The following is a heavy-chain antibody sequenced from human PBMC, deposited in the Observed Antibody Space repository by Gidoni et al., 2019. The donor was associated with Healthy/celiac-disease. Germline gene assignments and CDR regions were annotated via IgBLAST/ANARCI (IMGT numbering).Heavy chain of an antibody. V-gene: IGHV3-21*01. Sequence: EVQLVESGGGLVKPGGSLRLSCAASGFTFSSYSMNWVRQAPGKGLAWVSSISSSSSYIYYADSVKGRFTISRDNAKNSLYLQMNSLRAEDTAVYYCAVLLFGVVKHWYFDLWGRGTLVTVSS. CDR3: AVLLFGVVKHWYFDL. CDR1: GFTFSSYS. J-gene: IGHJ2*01. CDR2: ISSSSSYI. D-gene: IGHD3-3*01.